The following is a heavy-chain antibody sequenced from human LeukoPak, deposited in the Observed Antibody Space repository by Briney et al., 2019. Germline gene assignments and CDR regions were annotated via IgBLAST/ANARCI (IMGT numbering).Heavy chain of an antibody. J-gene: IGHJ5*02. Sequence: GGSLRLSCAASGFTFSSYSMNWVRQAPGKGLEWVSSISSSSSYIYYADSVKGRFTISRDNAKNSLYLQMNNLRAEDTAVYYCARMGATGHDFWSGPLPHWFDPWGQGTLVTVSS. CDR2: ISSSSSYI. CDR3: ARMGATGHDFWSGPLPHWFDP. V-gene: IGHV3-21*01. D-gene: IGHD3-3*01. CDR1: GFTFSSYS.